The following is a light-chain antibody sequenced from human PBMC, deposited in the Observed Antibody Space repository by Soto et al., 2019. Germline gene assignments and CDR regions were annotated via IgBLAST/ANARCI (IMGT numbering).Light chain of an antibody. Sequence: EIVLTQSPGTLSLSPGERATLSCKATQTVSSSYLAWYQHRPGQAPRLLIYAASSRATGIPDRFSGSGSGTDFTLTISRLEPEDCAVYYCQQYGSSQYTFGQGTKLEIK. V-gene: IGKV3-20*01. CDR2: AAS. CDR1: QTVSSSY. CDR3: QQYGSSQYT. J-gene: IGKJ2*01.